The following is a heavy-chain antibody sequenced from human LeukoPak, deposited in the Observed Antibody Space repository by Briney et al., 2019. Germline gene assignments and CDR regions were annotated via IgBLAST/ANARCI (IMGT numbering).Heavy chain of an antibody. V-gene: IGHV1-46*01. D-gene: IGHD3-10*01. J-gene: IGHJ4*02. CDR1: GYTFTSYY. CDR3: ARDFAYGSGSTHFDY. Sequence: ASVKVSCKASGYTFTSYYLHWVRHAPGQGLEWMGIINSSSDSTKYAQKFQGRVTMTGDTSTSTVYMELSSLRSEDTAVYYCARDFAYGSGSTHFDYWGQGTLVTVSS. CDR2: INSSSDST.